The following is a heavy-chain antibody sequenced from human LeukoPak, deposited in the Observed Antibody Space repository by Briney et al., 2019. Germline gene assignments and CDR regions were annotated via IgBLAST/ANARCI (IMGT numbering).Heavy chain of an antibody. Sequence: SETLSLTCTVSGGSISSYYWSWIRQPPGKGLEWIGYIYYSGSTNCNPSLKSRVTISVDTSKDQFSLKLSSVTAADTAVYYCARHVGSSSWQNFDYWGQGTLVTVSS. J-gene: IGHJ4*02. CDR1: GGSISSYY. CDR3: ARHVGSSSWQNFDY. CDR2: IYYSGST. D-gene: IGHD6-13*01. V-gene: IGHV4-59*08.